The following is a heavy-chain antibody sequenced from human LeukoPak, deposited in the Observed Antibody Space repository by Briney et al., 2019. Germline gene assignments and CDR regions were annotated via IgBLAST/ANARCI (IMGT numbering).Heavy chain of an antibody. CDR1: GGSISSGSHY. CDR3: ARDGGCSSGRCRRDFFES. CDR2: VFYTGST. V-gene: IGHV4-61*01. Sequence: SETLSLTCTVSGGSISSGSHYWSWIRQPPGKGLEWIGFVFYTGSTSYNPSLRSRVTISIDTSKNQFSLKLRSVTAADTAMYYCARDGGCSSGRCRRDFFESWGQGTLVTVSS. D-gene: IGHD6-19*01. J-gene: IGHJ4*02.